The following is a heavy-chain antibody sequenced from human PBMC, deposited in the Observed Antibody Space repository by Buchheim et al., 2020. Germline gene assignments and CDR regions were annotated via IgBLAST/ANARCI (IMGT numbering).Heavy chain of an antibody. CDR3: ARGRYYYDSSGPDY. CDR2: IWYDGSNK. V-gene: IGHV3-33*01. D-gene: IGHD3-22*01. Sequence: QVQLVESGGGVVQPGRSLRLSCAASGFTFSSYGMHWVRQAPGKGLEWVAAIWYDGSNKYYADSVKGRFTISRDNSKNTLYLQMNSLRAEDTAVYYCARGRYYYDSSGPDYWGQGTL. CDR1: GFTFSSYG. J-gene: IGHJ4*02.